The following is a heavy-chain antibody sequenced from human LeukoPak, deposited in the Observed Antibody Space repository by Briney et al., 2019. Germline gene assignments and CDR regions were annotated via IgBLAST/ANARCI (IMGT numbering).Heavy chain of an antibody. D-gene: IGHD3-22*01. CDR3: ARSGGPTMIVVEFDALDI. CDR1: GFTFSSYA. CDR2: ISGSGGST. J-gene: IGHJ3*02. Sequence: PGGSLRLSCAASGFTFSSYAMSWVRQAPGKGLEWVSAISGSGGSTYYADSAKGRFTISRDNAKNSLYLQMNSLRAEDTAVYYCARSGGPTMIVVEFDALDIWGQGTMVTVSS. V-gene: IGHV3-23*01.